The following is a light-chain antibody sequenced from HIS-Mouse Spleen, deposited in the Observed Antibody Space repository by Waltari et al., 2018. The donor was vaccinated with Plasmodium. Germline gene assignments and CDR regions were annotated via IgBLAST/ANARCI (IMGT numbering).Light chain of an antibody. CDR3: QQYDNLPYT. CDR1: QDISNY. Sequence: DIQMTQSPSSLSASVGDRVTITCQASQDISNYLNWYHQKPGQAPKLLIYDASNLETGVPSRFSGSGSGTDFTFTISSLQPEDIATYYCQQYDNLPYTFGQGTKLEIK. J-gene: IGKJ2*01. CDR2: DAS. V-gene: IGKV1-33*01.